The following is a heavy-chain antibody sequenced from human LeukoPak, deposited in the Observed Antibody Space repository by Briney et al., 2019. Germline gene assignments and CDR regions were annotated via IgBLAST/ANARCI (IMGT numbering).Heavy chain of an antibody. Sequence: SETLSLTCTVSGGSISSGSYYWSWIRQPAGKGLEWIGRIYTSGSTNYNPSLKSRVTISVDTSKNQFSLKLSSVTAADTAVYYCARGSSSFVYWGQGTLVTVSS. CDR3: ARGSSSFVY. CDR1: GGSISSGSYY. J-gene: IGHJ4*02. D-gene: IGHD6-13*01. V-gene: IGHV4-61*02. CDR2: IYTSGST.